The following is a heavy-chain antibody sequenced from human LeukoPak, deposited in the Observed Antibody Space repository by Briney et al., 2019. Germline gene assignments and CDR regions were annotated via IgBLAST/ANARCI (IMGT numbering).Heavy chain of an antibody. CDR1: GGSISSYY. D-gene: IGHD3-10*01. Sequence: SETLSLTCTVSGGSISSYYWSWIRQPPGKGLEWIGYIYSSGSTNYNPSLKSRLTISVDTSKNRFSLKLSSVTAADTAVYYCAREWSSFDYWGQGTLVTVSS. V-gene: IGHV4-59*01. CDR2: IYSSGST. CDR3: AREWSSFDY. J-gene: IGHJ4*02.